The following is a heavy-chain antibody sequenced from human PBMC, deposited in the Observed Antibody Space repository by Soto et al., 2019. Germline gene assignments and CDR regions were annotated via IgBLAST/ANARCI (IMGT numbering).Heavy chain of an antibody. V-gene: IGHV3-64D*08. Sequence: PGGSLRLSCTASGFTFGDYAMHWVRQAPGKGLEYVSAISSNGGSTYFADSVKGRFTISRDNSKNTLYLQMSSLRAEDTAVYYCVNIGRGWYIDYWGQGTLVTVSS. J-gene: IGHJ4*02. CDR3: VNIGRGWYIDY. D-gene: IGHD6-19*01. CDR2: ISSNGGST. CDR1: GFTFGDYA.